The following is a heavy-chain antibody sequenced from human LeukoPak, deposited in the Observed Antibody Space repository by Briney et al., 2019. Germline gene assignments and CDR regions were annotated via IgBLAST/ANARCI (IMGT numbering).Heavy chain of an antibody. V-gene: IGHV4-4*07. Sequence: SETLSLTCTVSGGSISSYYWSWLRQPAGKGLEWVGRIYTSGSTNYNPSLKRRVTMSVDTSKNQFSLKLSSVTAEDTAVYYCARDVGQVRGVIPYYNWFDHWGQGTLVTVSS. J-gene: IGHJ5*02. D-gene: IGHD3-10*01. CDR1: GGSISSYY. CDR2: IYTSGST. CDR3: ARDVGQVRGVIPYYNWFDH.